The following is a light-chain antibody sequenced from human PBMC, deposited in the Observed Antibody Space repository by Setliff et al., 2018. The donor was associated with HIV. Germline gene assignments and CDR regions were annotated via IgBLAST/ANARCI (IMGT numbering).Light chain of an antibody. CDR2: EVS. CDR3: SSYTGSSTLGV. J-gene: IGLJ1*01. Sequence: QSALAQHASVSGSPGQSIIISCTGTSSDVGAYTYVSWYQHHAGEVPKLILYEVSHRPSGVSNRFSGSTSGNTASLTISGLQPEDEADYYCSSYTGSSTLGVFGTGTKVTVL. CDR1: SSDVGAYTY. V-gene: IGLV2-14*01.